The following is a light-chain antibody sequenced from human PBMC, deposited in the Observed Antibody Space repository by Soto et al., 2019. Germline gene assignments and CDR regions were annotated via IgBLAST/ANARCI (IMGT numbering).Light chain of an antibody. CDR1: QSVSSSY. V-gene: IGKV3-20*01. CDR2: GAS. J-gene: IGKJ4*01. Sequence: NVLTQSPGTLSLSPGERATLSCRASQSVSSSYLAWYQQKPGQAPRLLIYGASSRATGIPDRFSGSGSGTDFTLTISRLEPEDFAVYYCQQYGSSPPRLTFGGGTKVEIK. CDR3: QQYGSSPPRLT.